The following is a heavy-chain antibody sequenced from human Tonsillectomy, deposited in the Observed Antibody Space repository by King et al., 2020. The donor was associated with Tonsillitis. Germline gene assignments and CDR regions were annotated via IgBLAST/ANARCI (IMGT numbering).Heavy chain of an antibody. D-gene: IGHD6-19*01. V-gene: IGHV4-59*01. J-gene: IGHJ5*02. CDR2: IYYSWCT. CDR1: GGSISSEY. CDR3: ARVIAVAGLNWFDP. Sequence: VQLQESGPGLVKPSETLSLTCTVSGGSISSEYWSWIRQPPGKGLEWIGYIYYSWCTNYNPSLKSRVPISVDTSKNQFSLKLRYVTAADTAGYYCARVIAVAGLNWFDPWGQGTLVTVSS.